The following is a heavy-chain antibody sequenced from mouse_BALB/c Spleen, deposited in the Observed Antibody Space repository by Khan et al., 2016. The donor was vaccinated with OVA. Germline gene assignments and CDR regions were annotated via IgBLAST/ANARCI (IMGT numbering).Heavy chain of an antibody. V-gene: IGHV1S41*01. Sequence: DLVKPGASVKLSCKASGYTFTSYWINWIKQRPGQGLEWIGRIGPGSSNVYSIDMFEGKATLTVDTSPNTAYIQLSSLSSEDSAVYFCARENYYGRSCYAMDYWGQGTSVTVSA. J-gene: IGHJ4*01. CDR1: GYTFTSYW. D-gene: IGHD1-1*01. CDR2: IGPGSSNV. CDR3: ARENYYGRSCYAMDY.